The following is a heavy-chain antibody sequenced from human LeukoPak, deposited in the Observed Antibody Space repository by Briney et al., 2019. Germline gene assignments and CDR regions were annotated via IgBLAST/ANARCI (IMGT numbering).Heavy chain of an antibody. V-gene: IGHV4-61*02. J-gene: IGHJ4*02. CDR1: GGSLSSGTNY. Sequence: SQTLSLTCTVSGGSLSSGTNYWSWIRQPAGKGLEWIGRISTSGSTNYNPSLKSRVTMSVDTSKTQFSLNLSSVTAPDPAVYYCARGSARMVANPLFDYWGRGTLVTVSS. D-gene: IGHD5-12*01. CDR2: ISTSGST. CDR3: ARGSARMVANPLFDY.